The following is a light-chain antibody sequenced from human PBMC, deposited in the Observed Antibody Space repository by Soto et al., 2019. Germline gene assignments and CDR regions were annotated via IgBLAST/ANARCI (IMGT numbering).Light chain of an antibody. CDR2: AAS. CDR1: QSVHNNH. Sequence: EIVLTQSPGTLSLSPGKRATLSYRASQSVHNNHLAWYQQKPGQATSLIIYAASSRANGIPHRFSGSGSGTDFTLTISRLEPEDLAVYYCQQYGSSHPITFGQGTRLEIK. CDR3: QQYGSSHPIT. J-gene: IGKJ5*01. V-gene: IGKV3-20*01.